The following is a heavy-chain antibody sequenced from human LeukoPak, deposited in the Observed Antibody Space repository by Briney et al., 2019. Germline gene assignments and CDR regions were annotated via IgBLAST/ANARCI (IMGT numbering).Heavy chain of an antibody. CDR1: GGTFSSYA. CDR2: IIPIFGTA. CDR3: ARSYDFWSGYYTPFDY. V-gene: IGHV1-69*13. Sequence: ASVKASCKASGGTFSSYAISWVRQAPGQGLEWMGGIIPIFGTANYAQKFQGRVTITADESTSTAYMELSSLRSEDTAVYYCARSYDFWSGYYTPFDYWGQGTLVTVSS. J-gene: IGHJ4*02. D-gene: IGHD3-3*01.